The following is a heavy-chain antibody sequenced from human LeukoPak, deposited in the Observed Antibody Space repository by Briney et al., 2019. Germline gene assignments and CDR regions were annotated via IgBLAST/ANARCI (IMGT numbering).Heavy chain of an antibody. D-gene: IGHD4/OR15-4a*01. CDR2: IYPGDSDV. CDR3: ARPREEGTAMGLRAFDI. J-gene: IGHJ3*02. CDR1: GYSFTTYW. V-gene: IGHV5-51*01. Sequence: GESLKISCKGSGYSFTTYWIGWVRQVPGKGLEWMGIIYPGDSDVRYSPSFQGQVTISADKSISTAYLQWSSLKASDTAMYYCARPREEGTAMGLRAFDIWGQGTMVTVSS.